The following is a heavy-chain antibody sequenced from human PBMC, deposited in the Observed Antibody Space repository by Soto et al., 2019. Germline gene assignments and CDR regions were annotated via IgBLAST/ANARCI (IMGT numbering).Heavy chain of an antibody. J-gene: IGHJ6*02. CDR1: GFTFSNAW. Sequence: GVLRLSCAASGFTFSNAWMNWVRQAPGKGLEWVGRIKSKTDGGTTDYAAPVKGRFTISRDDSKNTLYLQMNSLKTEDTAVYYCTTELLWFGELFRDYYGMDVWGQGTTVTVSS. CDR2: IKSKTDGGTT. D-gene: IGHD3-10*01. V-gene: IGHV3-15*07. CDR3: TTELLWFGELFRDYYGMDV.